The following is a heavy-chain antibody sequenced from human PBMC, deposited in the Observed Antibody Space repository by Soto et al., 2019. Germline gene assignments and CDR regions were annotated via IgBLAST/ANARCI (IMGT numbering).Heavy chain of an antibody. CDR1: GGSISSGDYY. CDR3: ARADCSGGSCYSGSGGMDV. D-gene: IGHD2-15*01. Sequence: QVQLQESGPGLVKPSQTLSLTRTVSGGSISSGDYYWSWIRQPPGKGLEWIGYIYYSGSTYYNPSLKSRVTISVDTSKNQFSLKLSSVTAADTAVYYCARADCSGGSCYSGSGGMDVWGQGTTVTVSS. CDR2: IYYSGST. V-gene: IGHV4-30-4*01. J-gene: IGHJ6*02.